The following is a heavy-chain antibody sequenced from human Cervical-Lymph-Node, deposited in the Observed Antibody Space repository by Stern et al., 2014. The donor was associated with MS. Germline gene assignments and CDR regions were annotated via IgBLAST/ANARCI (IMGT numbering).Heavy chain of an antibody. CDR2: ITVYNGNT. J-gene: IGHJ4*02. Sequence: VQLVQSGAEVKKPGASVNVSCKASGYTFSSFAITWVRQAPGQGLEWMGTITVYNGNTNYAQRVQDRVTMTTDTSQNTAYMEVRTLRSDDPAVYYCGRGWGDPRHWGQGTLVTVSS. CDR1: GYTFSSFA. CDR3: GRGWGDPRH. D-gene: IGHD3-16*01. V-gene: IGHV1-18*01.